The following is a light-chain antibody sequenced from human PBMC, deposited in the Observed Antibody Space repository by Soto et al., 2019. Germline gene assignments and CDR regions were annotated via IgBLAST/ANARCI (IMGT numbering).Light chain of an antibody. CDR2: SNS. J-gene: IGLJ2*01. V-gene: IGLV1-44*01. CDR3: TAWDDSLNAVL. CDR1: SSNIGSNT. Sequence: QSVLTQPPSASGTPGQRVTISCSGGSSNIGSNTVNWYQHLPGTAPTLLISSNSQRPSGVPDRFSGSKSGTSASLAITGLQSDDEADYFCTAWDDSLNAVLFGGGTKLTVL.